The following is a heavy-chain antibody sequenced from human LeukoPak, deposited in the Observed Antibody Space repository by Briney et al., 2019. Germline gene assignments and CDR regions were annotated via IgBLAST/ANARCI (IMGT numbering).Heavy chain of an antibody. J-gene: IGHJ6*02. CDR3: ARGPSYYYGMDV. CDR1: GFTVSSNY. V-gene: IGHV3-66*01. Sequence: GGSLRLSCAASGFTVSSNYMSWVRQAPGKGLEWVSVIYSGGSTYYADSAKGRFTISRDNSKNTLYLQMNSLRAEDTAVYYCARGPSYYYGMDVWGQGTTVTVSS. CDR2: IYSGGST.